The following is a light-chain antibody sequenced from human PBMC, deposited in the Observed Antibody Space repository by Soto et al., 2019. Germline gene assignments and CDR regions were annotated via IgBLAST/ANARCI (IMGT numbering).Light chain of an antibody. CDR2: EVI. J-gene: IGLJ3*02. CDR3: TSYSNTYWRV. Sequence: QSALTQPASVSASPGQSVTISCAGTSSDVGGYNFVSWYQQHPDKAPKLLIYEVIDRPSGVSSRFSASKSGNTASLTISGLQPEDEAAYYCTSYSNTYWRVFGGGTKLTVL. CDR1: SSDVGGYNF. V-gene: IGLV2-14*01.